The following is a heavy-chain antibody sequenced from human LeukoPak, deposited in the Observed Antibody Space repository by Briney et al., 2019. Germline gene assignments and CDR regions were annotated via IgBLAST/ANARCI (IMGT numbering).Heavy chain of an antibody. CDR1: GYTFTSYG. V-gene: IGHV1-18*01. CDR2: ISAYNGNT. J-gene: IGHJ5*02. D-gene: IGHD7-27*01. CDR3: ARELAGDWFDP. Sequence: GASVKVSCKASGYTFTSYGISWVRQAPGQGLEWMGWISAYNGNTNYAQKLQGRVTMTTDTSTSTAYMELSSLRSEDTAVYYCARELAGDWFDPWGQGTLVTVSS.